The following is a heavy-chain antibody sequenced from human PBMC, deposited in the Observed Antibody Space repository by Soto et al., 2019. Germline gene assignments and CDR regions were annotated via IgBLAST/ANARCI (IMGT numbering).Heavy chain of an antibody. D-gene: IGHD6-25*01. CDR1: GFTFSSYT. CDR2: ISHSSDTL. V-gene: IGHV3-48*02. J-gene: IGHJ6*02. CDR3: ARDLVSGGLYYYGLDV. Sequence: PGGSLRLSCAASGFTFSSYTMNWVRQAPGKGLEWISYISHSSDTLYYADSVKGRFTISRDNAKNSLYLHMNSLRDEDTAVYYCARDLVSGGLYYYGLDVWGQGTTVTVSS.